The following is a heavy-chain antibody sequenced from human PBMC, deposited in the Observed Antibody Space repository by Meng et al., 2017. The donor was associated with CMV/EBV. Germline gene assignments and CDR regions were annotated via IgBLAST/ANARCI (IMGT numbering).Heavy chain of an antibody. CDR2: IKDTGTT. CDR3: ARGAPGY. J-gene: IGHJ4*02. V-gene: IGHV4-34*01. CDR1: GGSCSSYS. Sequence: ETLSLTCAVYGGSCSSYSWTWIRQSPAKGLEWIGNIKDTGTTNYNPSLKSRVSILVDTSKNQFSLKLKSVTGADTAIYYCARGAPGYWGQGTLVTVSS.